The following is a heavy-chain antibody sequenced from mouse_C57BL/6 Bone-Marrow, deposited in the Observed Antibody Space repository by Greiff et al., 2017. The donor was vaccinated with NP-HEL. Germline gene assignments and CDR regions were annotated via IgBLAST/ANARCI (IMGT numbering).Heavy chain of an antibody. V-gene: IGHV5-6*01. CDR3: ARHCYSNYFEY. CDR2: ISSGGSYT. D-gene: IGHD2-5*01. Sequence: EVQLVESGGDLVKPGGSLKLSCAASGFTFSSYGMSWVRQTPDKRLEWVATISSGGSYTYYLVSVKGRFTISRANAKNTLYLQMSSLKSEDTAMCYCARHCYSNYFEYWGEGTTLTVSS. J-gene: IGHJ2*01. CDR1: GFTFSSYG.